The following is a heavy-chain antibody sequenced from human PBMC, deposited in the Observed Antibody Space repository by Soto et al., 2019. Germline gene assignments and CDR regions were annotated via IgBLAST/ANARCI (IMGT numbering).Heavy chain of an antibody. CDR2: INPNGGST. Sequence: QVRLVQSGGEVKKPGASVKVSCKASGYIFTNSYIHWVRQAPGQGLEWMAIINPNGGSTNCAQEFQGRITLTRDTSTSTVYMDLSSLTSEDTAVYYCARGLYSGDKWGQGTLVTVSS. D-gene: IGHD2-21*01. J-gene: IGHJ4*02. V-gene: IGHV1-46*01. CDR3: ARGLYSGDK. CDR1: GYIFTNSY.